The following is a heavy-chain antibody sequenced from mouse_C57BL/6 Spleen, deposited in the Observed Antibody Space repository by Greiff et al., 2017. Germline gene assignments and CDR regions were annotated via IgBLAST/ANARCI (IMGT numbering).Heavy chain of an antibody. D-gene: IGHD2-5*01. CDR2: IWGVGST. CDR1: GFSLTSYG. CDR3: ARRYSNYEGFAY. Sequence: VKLVESGPGLVAPSPSLSISCTVSGFSLTSYGVDWVRQSPGKGLEWLGVIWGVGSTNYNSALKSRLCISKDNSKSQVFLKMNSRQTDDTAMYYCARRYSNYEGFAYWGQGTLVTVSA. J-gene: IGHJ3*01. V-gene: IGHV2-6*01.